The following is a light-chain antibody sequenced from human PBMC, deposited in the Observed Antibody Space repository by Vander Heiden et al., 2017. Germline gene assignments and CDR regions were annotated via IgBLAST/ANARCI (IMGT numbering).Light chain of an antibody. CDR3: QSYDSSLTGSCV. CDR2: GNN. CDR1: SSNIGAGYD. Sequence: QSVLTQQPSVSGAPGQRVTISCTGSSSNIGAGYDVHWYQQLPGTAPKLLIYGNNNRPSGVPDRFSGSKSGTSASLAITGLQAEDEADYYCQSYDSSLTGSCVFGTGTKVTVL. V-gene: IGLV1-40*01. J-gene: IGLJ1*01.